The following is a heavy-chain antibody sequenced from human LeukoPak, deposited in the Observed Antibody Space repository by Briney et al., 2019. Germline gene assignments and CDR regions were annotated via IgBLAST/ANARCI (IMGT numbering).Heavy chain of an antibody. Sequence: GGSLRLSCAASGFTFSDYYMSWIRQAPGKGLEWVSYISSSGSTIYYADSVKGRFTISRDNAKNTLYPQMNSLRAEDTAVYYCASRAAWTISPWGQGTLVTVSS. CDR2: ISSSGSTI. J-gene: IGHJ5*02. V-gene: IGHV3-11*04. CDR1: GFTFSDYY. CDR3: ASRAAWTISP. D-gene: IGHD3/OR15-3a*01.